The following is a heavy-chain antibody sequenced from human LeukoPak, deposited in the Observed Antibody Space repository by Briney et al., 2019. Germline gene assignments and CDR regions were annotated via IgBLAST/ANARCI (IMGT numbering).Heavy chain of an antibody. V-gene: IGHV4-39*01. CDR3: ARSHYVVVPAAIPRVDY. CDR2: IYYSGST. CDR1: GGSISSSTYY. Sequence: KPSETLSLTCTVSGGSISSSTYYWGWIRQPPGKGLEWIGGIYYSGSTYYNPSLKSRVTISVDTSKNQFSLKLSSVTAADTAVYYCARSHYVVVPAAIPRVDYWGQGTLVTVSS. J-gene: IGHJ4*02. D-gene: IGHD2-2*02.